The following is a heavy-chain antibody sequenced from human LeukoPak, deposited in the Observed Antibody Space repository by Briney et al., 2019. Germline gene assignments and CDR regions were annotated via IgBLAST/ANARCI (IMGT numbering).Heavy chain of an antibody. CDR2: ISSSSNTI. CDR1: GFTFSSYS. CDR3: AKDSDSSGYPNEYYFDY. Sequence: GGSLRLSCAASGFTFSSYSMNWVRQAPGKGLEWVSYISSSSNTIYYADSVKGRFTISRDNSKNTLYLQMNSLRAEDTAVCYCAKDSDSSGYPNEYYFDYWGQGTLVTVSS. J-gene: IGHJ4*02. D-gene: IGHD3-22*01. V-gene: IGHV3-48*01.